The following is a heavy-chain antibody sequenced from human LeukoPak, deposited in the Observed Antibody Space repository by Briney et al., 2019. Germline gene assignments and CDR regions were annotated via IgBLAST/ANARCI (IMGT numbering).Heavy chain of an antibody. D-gene: IGHD4-17*01. CDR2: ISAYNGNT. V-gene: IGHV1-18*01. CDR1: GYSFTSYG. J-gene: IGHJ5*02. Sequence: GASVKVSCKASGYSFTSYGISWVRQAPGQGLEWMGWISAYNGNTNYAQKLQGRVTMTTDTSTSTAYMELRSLRSDDTAVYYCARVPDYGDYGDWFDPWGQGTLVTVSS. CDR3: ARVPDYGDYGDWFDP.